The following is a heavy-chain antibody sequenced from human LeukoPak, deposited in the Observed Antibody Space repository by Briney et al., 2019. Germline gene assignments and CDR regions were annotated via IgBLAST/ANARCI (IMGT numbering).Heavy chain of an antibody. CDR3: ARSLVYSSGWYSNWFDP. CDR2: INAGNGNT. D-gene: IGHD6-19*01. V-gene: IGHV1-3*03. CDR1: GYTFTSYA. Sequence: ASVKVSCKASGYTFTSYAMHWVRQAPGQRLEWMGWINAGNGNTKYSQEFQGRVTITRDTSASTAYMELSSLRSEDMAVYYCARSLVYSSGWYSNWFDPWGQGTLVTVSS. J-gene: IGHJ5*02.